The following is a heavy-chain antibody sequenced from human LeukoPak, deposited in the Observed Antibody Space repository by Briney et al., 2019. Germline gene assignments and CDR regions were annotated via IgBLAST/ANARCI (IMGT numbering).Heavy chain of an antibody. J-gene: IGHJ6*02. CDR3: ARGLQDHFWSGYFYYYYGMDV. V-gene: IGHV4-39*07. CDR2: INHSGST. D-gene: IGHD3-3*01. Sequence: SETLSLTCTVSGDSIRSNNYYWGWIRQPPGKGLEWIGEINHSGSTNYNPSLKSRVTISVDTSKNQFSLKLSSVTAADTAVYYCARGLQDHFWSGYFYYYYGMDVWGQGTTVTVSS. CDR1: GDSIRSNNYY.